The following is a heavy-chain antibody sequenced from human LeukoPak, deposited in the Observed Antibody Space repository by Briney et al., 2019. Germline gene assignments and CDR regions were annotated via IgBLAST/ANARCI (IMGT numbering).Heavy chain of an antibody. CDR3: ARVLEPSGWLQPFDY. D-gene: IGHD5-24*01. Sequence: GGSLRLSCAASGFTFSSYGMHWVRQAPGKGLEWVAVIWYDGSNKYYADSVKGRFTISRDNSKNTLYLQMNSLRAEDTAVYYCARVLEPSGWLQPFDYWGQGTLVTVSS. CDR2: IWYDGSNK. V-gene: IGHV3-33*01. CDR1: GFTFSSYG. J-gene: IGHJ4*02.